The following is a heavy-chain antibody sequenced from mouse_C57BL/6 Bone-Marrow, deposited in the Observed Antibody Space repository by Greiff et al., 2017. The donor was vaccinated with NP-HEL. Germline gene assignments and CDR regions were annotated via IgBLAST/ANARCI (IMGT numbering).Heavy chain of an antibody. CDR3: ARGSPFYYGSSYDWYFDV. Sequence: DVMLVESGGGLVKPGGSLKLSCAASGFTFSSYAMSWVRQTPEKRLEWVATISDGGSYTYYPDNVKGRFTISRDNAKNNLYLQMSHLKSEDTAMYYCARGSPFYYGSSYDWYFDVWGTGTTVTVSS. CDR2: ISDGGSYT. D-gene: IGHD1-1*01. CDR1: GFTFSSYA. J-gene: IGHJ1*03. V-gene: IGHV5-4*03.